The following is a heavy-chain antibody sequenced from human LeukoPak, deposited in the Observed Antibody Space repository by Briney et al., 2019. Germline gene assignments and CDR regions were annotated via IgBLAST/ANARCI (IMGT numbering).Heavy chain of an antibody. CDR2: ISSNGGNT. Sequence: GGSLRLPCPVSGFTFSTNVMHWVRQAPGKGLEYVSAISSNGGNTYYADSVKGRFTISRDNSKNTLYLQMSSLRADDTAVYYCVRWTVDWGHGTLVTASS. J-gene: IGHJ4*01. CDR3: VRWTVD. V-gene: IGHV3-64D*06. CDR1: GFTFSTNV. D-gene: IGHD2-15*01.